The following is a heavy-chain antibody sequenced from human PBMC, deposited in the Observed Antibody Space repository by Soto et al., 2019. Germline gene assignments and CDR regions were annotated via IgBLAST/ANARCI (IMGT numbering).Heavy chain of an antibody. D-gene: IGHD2-21*02. CDR2: IYPDDSDT. CDR3: AIGGDWFFFDI. Sequence: GESLKISCKGSGYSFTNYWIGWVRQMPGKGLEWMGIIYPDDSDTRYNPSFQGQVTISADKSISTAYLQWSSLKASDTAMYYCAIGGDWFFFDIWAQRTMVTVSS. CDR1: GYSFTNYW. J-gene: IGHJ3*02. V-gene: IGHV5-51*01.